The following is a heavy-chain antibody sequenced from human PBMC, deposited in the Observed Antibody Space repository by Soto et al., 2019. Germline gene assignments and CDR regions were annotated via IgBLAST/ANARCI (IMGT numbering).Heavy chain of an antibody. CDR2: IYYSGST. V-gene: IGHV4-59*08. CDR3: ASSLWFGESREVDYYYMDV. CDR1: GGSISSYY. D-gene: IGHD3-10*01. J-gene: IGHJ6*03. Sequence: SETLSLTCTVSGGSISSYYWSWIRQPPGKGLEWIGYIYYSGSTNYNPSLKSRVTISVDTSKNQFSLKLSSVTAADTAVYYCASSLWFGESREVDYYYMDVWGKGTTVTVSS.